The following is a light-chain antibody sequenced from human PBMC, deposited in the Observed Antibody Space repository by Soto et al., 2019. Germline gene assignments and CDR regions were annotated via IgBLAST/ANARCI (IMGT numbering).Light chain of an antibody. CDR1: NSKFGAGYD. V-gene: IGLV1-40*01. J-gene: IGLJ1*01. Sequence: SGLTQPPSMSGAPEQRVTISFPGGNSKFGAGYDVHWYQQLPGSAPKLLFYGNSNRPSGVPDRFSGSKSGTSASLAITGLQAEDEADYYCQSYDSSLSVEVFGTGTKVTVL. CDR3: QSYDSSLSVEV. CDR2: GNS.